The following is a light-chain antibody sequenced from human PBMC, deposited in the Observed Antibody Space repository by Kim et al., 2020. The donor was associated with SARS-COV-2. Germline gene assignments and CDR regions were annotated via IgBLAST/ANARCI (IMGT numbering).Light chain of an antibody. Sequence: DIVMTQSPDSLAVSLGERATLNCKSSQTVLYNSNNKNYLAWYQQKPGQAPKLLIYWASIRDSGVSDRFSGSGSETDFTLTISSLQAEDVAVYYCQQYYSTPPSFGQGTKLEIK. CDR1: QTVLYNSNNKNY. CDR3: QQYYSTPPS. V-gene: IGKV4-1*01. J-gene: IGKJ2*03. CDR2: WAS.